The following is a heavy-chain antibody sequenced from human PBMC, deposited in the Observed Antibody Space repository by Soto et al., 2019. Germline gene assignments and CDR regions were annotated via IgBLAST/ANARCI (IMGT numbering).Heavy chain of an antibody. J-gene: IGHJ4*02. Sequence: QVQLVQSGAEVKKPGASVKVSCKASGYAFYSYGITWVRQAPGQGLEWMGWISAYNGNTNLAQKLQGRVTMTRDTSTTKAYMELRSLRSDDTAVYFCARAEGWDSSGWLDHWGQGTLVTVSS. CDR1: GYAFYSYG. D-gene: IGHD6-19*01. CDR2: ISAYNGNT. V-gene: IGHV1-18*01. CDR3: ARAEGWDSSGWLDH.